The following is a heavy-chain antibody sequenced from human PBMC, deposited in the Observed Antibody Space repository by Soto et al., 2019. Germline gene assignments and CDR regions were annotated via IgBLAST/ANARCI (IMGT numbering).Heavy chain of an antibody. V-gene: IGHV3-74*01. CDR1: VFTFSRYW. Sequence: PGGSLRLSCAASVFTFSRYWMHWVRQAPGKGLVWVSRIDSYGSATSQVDSVEGRFTISRDNAKNTLYLQMNSLRAEDTAVYYCARGWVEGLSRQPPTDYWGQGTLVTVSS. D-gene: IGHD3-3*01. J-gene: IGHJ4*02. CDR2: IDSYGSAT. CDR3: ARGWVEGLSRQPPTDY.